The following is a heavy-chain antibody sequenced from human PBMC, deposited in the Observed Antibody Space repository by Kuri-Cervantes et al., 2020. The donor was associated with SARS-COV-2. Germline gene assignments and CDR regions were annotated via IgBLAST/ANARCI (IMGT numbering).Heavy chain of an antibody. CDR2: INPNSGGT. D-gene: IGHD3-10*01. Sequence: ASVKVSCKASGFTFIDYYIHWVRQAPGQGLEWMGWINPNSGGTNYAQNFQGWVTMTRDTSISTAYMELSRLRSDDTAVYYCARGMVRGIIQYYYYAMDVWGQGTTVTVSS. V-gene: IGHV1-2*04. CDR1: GFTFIDYY. CDR3: ARGMVRGIIQYYYYAMDV. J-gene: IGHJ6*02.